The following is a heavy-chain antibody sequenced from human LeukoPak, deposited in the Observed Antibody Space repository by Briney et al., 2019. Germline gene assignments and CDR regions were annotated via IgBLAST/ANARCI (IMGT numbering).Heavy chain of an antibody. CDR1: GFTFSSYG. D-gene: IGHD3-10*01. CDR2: IRYDGSNK. Sequence: PGGSLRPSCAASGFTFSSYGMHWVRQAPGKGLEWVAFIRYDGSNKYYADSVKGRFTISRDNSKNTLYLQMNSLRAEDTAVYYCAKDRRGSGSYVDYWGQGTLVTVSS. CDR3: AKDRRGSGSYVDY. V-gene: IGHV3-30*02. J-gene: IGHJ4*02.